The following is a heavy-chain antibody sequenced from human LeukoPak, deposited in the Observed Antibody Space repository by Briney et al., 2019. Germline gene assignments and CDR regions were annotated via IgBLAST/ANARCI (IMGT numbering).Heavy chain of an antibody. CDR1: GFTFSSYG. CDR3: TRNGKYYYDSSGYLGY. J-gene: IGHJ4*02. CDR2: ISGSGGST. V-gene: IGHV3-23*01. Sequence: GGSLRLSFAASGFTFSSYGMSWVRQAPGKGLEWVSAISGSGGSTYYADSVKGRFTISRDNSKNTLYLQMNSLKTEDTAVYYCTRNGKYYYDSSGYLGYWGQGTLVTVSS. D-gene: IGHD3-22*01.